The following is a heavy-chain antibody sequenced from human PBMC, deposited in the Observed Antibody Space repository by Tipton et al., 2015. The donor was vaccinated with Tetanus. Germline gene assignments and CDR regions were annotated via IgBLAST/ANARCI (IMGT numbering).Heavy chain of an antibody. D-gene: IGHD3-10*02. J-gene: IGHJ4*02. CDR2: INPDGSQT. CDR1: GFTFSNYW. CDR3: ARQIVRGIWLYDY. V-gene: IGHV3-7*01. Sequence: SLRLSCAASGFTFSNYWMNWIRQPPGRGLETVATINPDGSQTHYVDSVQGRFTIARDNSKNTLYLQMNSLRTDDRGVYYCARQIVRGIWLYDYWGQGTLVAVSS.